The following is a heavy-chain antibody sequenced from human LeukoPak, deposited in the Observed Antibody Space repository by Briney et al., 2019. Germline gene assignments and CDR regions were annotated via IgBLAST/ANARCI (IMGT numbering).Heavy chain of an antibody. D-gene: IGHD2-2*01. V-gene: IGHV3-7*01. CDR1: GFTFSNYR. CDR3: ARGPPCSSTSCYVTGAFDF. J-gene: IGHJ3*01. CDR2: IKQDGNEK. Sequence: PGGSLRLSCAASGFTFSNYRMSWVRQAPGKGLEWVANIKQDGNEKYYVDSVKGRFTISRDNAKNSLFLQVNGLRDEDTAVYYCARGPPCSSTSCYVTGAFDFWGQGTMVTVSS.